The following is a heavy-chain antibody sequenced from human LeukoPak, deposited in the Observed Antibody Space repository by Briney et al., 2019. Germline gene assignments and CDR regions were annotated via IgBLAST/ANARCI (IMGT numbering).Heavy chain of an antibody. CDR2: INQSGST. D-gene: IGHD1-26*01. Sequence: SETLSLTCAVYGGSFSGYSWSWIRQPPGKGLEWIGEINQSGSTNYNPSLKSRVTISADTSKNQFSLKLSSVTAADTAAYYCATSGSYRDYWGQGTLVTVSS. CDR3: ATSGSYRDY. J-gene: IGHJ4*02. CDR1: GGSFSGYS. V-gene: IGHV4-34*01.